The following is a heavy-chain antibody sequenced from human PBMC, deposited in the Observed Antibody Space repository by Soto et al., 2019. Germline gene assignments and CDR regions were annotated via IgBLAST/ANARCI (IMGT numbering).Heavy chain of an antibody. Sequence: GESLKISCQGSGFDFTSHWITWVRLMPGKGLDWMGNLDLVDSQTHYSPSFQGQVTLLADKSINTSFLQWATLRDSDTAIYCCAKLTVGVVTSLSWFDSLGPGTMVTVSS. V-gene: IGHV5-10-1*04. CDR2: LDLVDSQT. D-gene: IGHD3-3*01. CDR1: GFDFTSHW. CDR3: AKLTVGVVTSLSWFDS. J-gene: IGHJ5*01.